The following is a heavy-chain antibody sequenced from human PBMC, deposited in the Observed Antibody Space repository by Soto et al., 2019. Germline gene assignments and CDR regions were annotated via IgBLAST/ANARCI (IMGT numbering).Heavy chain of an antibody. V-gene: IGHV3-23*01. CDR3: AKASSTISPDY. J-gene: IGHJ4*02. CDR2: ISGSASST. CDR1: GFTFTDYA. Sequence: PGGSLRLSCAASGFTFTDYAMTWVRQAPGKGLEWVSSISGSASSTFYAGSVKGRFTISRDNSRNTVSLQMSSLRAEDTAVYYCAKASSTISPDYWGQGNLVTVSS. D-gene: IGHD5-12*01.